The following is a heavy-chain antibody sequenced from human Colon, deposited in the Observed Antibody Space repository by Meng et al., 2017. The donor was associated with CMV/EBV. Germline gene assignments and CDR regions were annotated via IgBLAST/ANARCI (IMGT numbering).Heavy chain of an antibody. J-gene: IGHJ4*02. CDR1: GFTFSSYW. CDR2: INRDGSSK. CDR3: ARDYSSGYYSDY. Sequence: SCAASGFTFSSYWMHWVRQAPGKGLVWVSRINRDGSSKSHADSVKGRFTISRDNAKNTLYLQMNSLRAEDTAVYYCARDYSSGYYSDYWGQGTLATVSS. V-gene: IGHV3-74*01. D-gene: IGHD3-22*01.